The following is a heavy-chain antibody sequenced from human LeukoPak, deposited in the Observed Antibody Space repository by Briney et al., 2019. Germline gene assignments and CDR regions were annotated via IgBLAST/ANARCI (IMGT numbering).Heavy chain of an antibody. CDR3: AKLGHDSSGYYPLDY. Sequence: PGGSLRLSCAASGFTFSSYGMHWVRQAPGKGLEWVAVISYDGSNKYYADSVKGRFTISRDNSKNTLYLQMNSLRAEDTAVYYCAKLGHDSSGYYPLDYWGQGTLVTVSS. V-gene: IGHV3-30*18. CDR1: GFTFSSYG. D-gene: IGHD3-22*01. CDR2: ISYDGSNK. J-gene: IGHJ4*02.